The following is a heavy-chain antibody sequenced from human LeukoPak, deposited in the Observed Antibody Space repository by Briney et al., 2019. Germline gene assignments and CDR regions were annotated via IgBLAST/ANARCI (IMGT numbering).Heavy chain of an antibody. CDR3: ARELGATARAFDI. J-gene: IGHJ3*02. Sequence: GGSLRLSCAASGFTFSDYYMSWIRQAPGKGLEWFSYISSSGSTIYYADSVKGRFTISRENAKNSLYLQMNSLRAEDTAVYYCARELGATARAFDIWGQGTMVTVSS. V-gene: IGHV3-11*01. CDR2: ISSSGSTI. D-gene: IGHD1-26*01. CDR1: GFTFSDYY.